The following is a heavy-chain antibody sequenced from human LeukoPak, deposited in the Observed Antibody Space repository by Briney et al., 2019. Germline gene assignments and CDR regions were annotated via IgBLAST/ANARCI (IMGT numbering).Heavy chain of an antibody. CDR1: GGSFSGYY. D-gene: IGHD6-19*01. CDR2: INHSGST. V-gene: IGHV4-34*01. CDR3: ASAEPINSSGPPYFDY. Sequence: SETLSLTCAVYGGSFSGYYWSGIRQPPGKGLEWIGEINHSGSTNYNPSLKSRVTISVDTSKNQFSLKLSSVTAADTAVYYCASAEPINSSGPPYFDYWGQGTLVTVSS. J-gene: IGHJ4*02.